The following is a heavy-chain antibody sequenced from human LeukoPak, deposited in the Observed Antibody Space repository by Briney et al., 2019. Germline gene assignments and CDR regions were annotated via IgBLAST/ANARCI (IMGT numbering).Heavy chain of an antibody. CDR1: GYSISSGYY. D-gene: IGHD6-19*01. Sequence: SETLSLTCAVSGYSISSGYYWGWIRQPPGKGLEWIGSIYHSGSTYYNPSLKSRVTISVDTSKNQFSLKLSSVTAADTAVYYCARQVAVAGTLSAFDIWGQGTMVTVSS. J-gene: IGHJ3*02. V-gene: IGHV4-38-2*01. CDR3: ARQVAVAGTLSAFDI. CDR2: IYHSGST.